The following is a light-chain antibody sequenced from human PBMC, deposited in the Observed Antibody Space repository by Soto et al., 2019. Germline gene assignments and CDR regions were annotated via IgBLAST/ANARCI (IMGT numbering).Light chain of an antibody. V-gene: IGKV3-11*01. Sequence: EIVLTQSPATLSLSPGERATLSCRASQSVSSYLAWYQQKPGQAPRLLIYDASNRVTGIPARFSGSGSGTDFTLTISSLEPEDFAVYYCQQRGNWPWTFGQGTKVKIK. CDR2: DAS. CDR3: QQRGNWPWT. J-gene: IGKJ1*01. CDR1: QSVSSY.